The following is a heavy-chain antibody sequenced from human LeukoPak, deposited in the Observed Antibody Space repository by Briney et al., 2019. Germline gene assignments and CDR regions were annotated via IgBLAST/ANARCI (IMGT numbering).Heavy chain of an antibody. J-gene: IGHJ6*03. Sequence: SETLSLTCTVSGGSISSSSYYWGWIRQPPGKGLEWIGSIYYSGSTYYNPSLKSRVTISVDTSKNEFSLKLSSVTAADTAVYYCARVYYYYYYMDVWGKGTTVTISS. CDR1: GGSISSSSYY. CDR3: ARVYYYYYYMDV. V-gene: IGHV4-39*01. CDR2: IYYSGST.